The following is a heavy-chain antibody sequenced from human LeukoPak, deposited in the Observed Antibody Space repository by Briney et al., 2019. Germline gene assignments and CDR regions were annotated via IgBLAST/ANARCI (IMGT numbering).Heavy chain of an antibody. CDR1: GFTFSSYG. CDR3: ARLTADGRLYFVD. V-gene: IGHV3-NL1*01. Sequence: GGSLRLSCAASGFTFSSYGMHWVRQAPGKGLEWVSTLYNTGNTYYANSVKGRFSISRDNSKNTLFLQMNSLRAEDTAVYYCARLTADGRLYFVDWGPGTLVTVSS. J-gene: IGHJ4*02. D-gene: IGHD6-13*01. CDR2: LYNTGNT.